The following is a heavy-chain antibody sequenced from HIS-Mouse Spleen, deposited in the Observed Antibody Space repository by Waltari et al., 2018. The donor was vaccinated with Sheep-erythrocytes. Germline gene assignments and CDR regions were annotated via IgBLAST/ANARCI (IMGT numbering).Heavy chain of an antibody. J-gene: IGHJ4*02. CDR2: IEYDGSNK. CDR1: GFTFSSYG. V-gene: IGHV3-30*18. D-gene: IGHD4-4*01. Sequence: QVQLVESGGGVVQPGRSLRLSCAASGFTFSSYGMHWVRQAPGTGLEGVAVIEYDGSNKYYADSGKGRFTISRDNSKNTLYLQMNSLRAEDTAVYYCAKREGYSNYYFDYWGQGTLVTVSS. CDR3: AKREGYSNYYFDY.